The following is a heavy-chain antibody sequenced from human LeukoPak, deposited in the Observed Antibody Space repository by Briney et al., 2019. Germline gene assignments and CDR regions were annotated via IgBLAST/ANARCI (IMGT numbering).Heavy chain of an antibody. J-gene: IGHJ6*02. CDR1: GGSISSYY. D-gene: IGHD2-2*01. Sequence: SETLSLTCTVSGGSISSYYWSWIRQPPGKGLEWIGYIYYSGSTNYNPSLKSRVTISVDTSKSQFSLKLSSVTAADTAVYYCARAARYCSSTSCYARMYYYGMDVWGQGTTVTVSS. CDR3: ARAARYCSSTSCYARMYYYGMDV. CDR2: IYYSGST. V-gene: IGHV4-59*01.